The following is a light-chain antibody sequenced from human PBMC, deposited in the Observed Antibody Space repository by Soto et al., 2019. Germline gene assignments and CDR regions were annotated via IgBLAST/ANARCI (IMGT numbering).Light chain of an antibody. Sequence: QSALTQPASVSGSPGQSITISCTGTSSDVGGYNYVSWYQQHPGKAPKLMIYDVSNRPSGVSNRFSGSKSGNTASLTISGLQPKDEADYYCSSYTSSSTLNVFGTGTKVXVL. V-gene: IGLV2-14*01. J-gene: IGLJ1*01. CDR1: SSDVGGYNY. CDR2: DVS. CDR3: SSYTSSSTLNV.